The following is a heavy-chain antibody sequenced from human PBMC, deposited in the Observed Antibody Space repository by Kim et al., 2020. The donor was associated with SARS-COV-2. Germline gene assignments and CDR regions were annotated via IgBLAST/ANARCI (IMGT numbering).Heavy chain of an antibody. V-gene: IGHV3-23*01. Sequence: VKGRFTISRDNSKNTLYLQMNSLRAEDTAVYYCAKDQDAYYDSSGYPLDYWGQGTLVTVSS. D-gene: IGHD3-22*01. CDR3: AKDQDAYYDSSGYPLDY. J-gene: IGHJ4*02.